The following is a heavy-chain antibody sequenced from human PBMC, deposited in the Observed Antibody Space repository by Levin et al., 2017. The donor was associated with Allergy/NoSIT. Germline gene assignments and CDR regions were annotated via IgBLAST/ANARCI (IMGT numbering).Heavy chain of an antibody. CDR1: GFTFSTYS. V-gene: IGHV3-48*01. J-gene: IGHJ6*02. CDR2: ISSSSSTI. D-gene: IGHD2/OR15-2a*01. CDR3: ARNMNYYFGMVV. Sequence: GGSLRLSCAASGFTFSTYSTNWVRQAPGKGLEWVSYISSSSSTIYYADSVKGRFTISRDNAKNSLYLQMNSLRAEDTAVYYCARNMNYYFGMVVWGQGTTVTVSS.